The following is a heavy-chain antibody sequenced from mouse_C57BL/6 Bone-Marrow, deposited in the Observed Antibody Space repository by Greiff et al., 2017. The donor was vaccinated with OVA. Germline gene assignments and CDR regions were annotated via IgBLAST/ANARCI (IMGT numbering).Heavy chain of an antibody. V-gene: IGHV5-17*01. CDR1: GFTFSDYG. CDR3: ARRWLRGFAY. Sequence: EVKLVESGGGLVKPGGSLKLSCAASGFTFSDYGMHWVRQAPEKGLEWVAYISSGSSTIYYADTVKGRFTISRENAKNTLFLQMTSLRSEDTAMYYCARRWLRGFAYWGQGTLVTVSA. J-gene: IGHJ3*01. D-gene: IGHD2-2*01. CDR2: ISSGSSTI.